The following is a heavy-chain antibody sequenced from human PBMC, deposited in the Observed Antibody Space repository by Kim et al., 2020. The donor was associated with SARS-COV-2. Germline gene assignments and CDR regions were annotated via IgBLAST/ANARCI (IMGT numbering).Heavy chain of an antibody. CDR3: AKVYDFWSGYPELYYYYYGMDV. Sequence: GGSLRLSCAASGFTFDDYAMHWVRQAPGKGLEWVSLISGDGGRTYYADSVKGRFTISRDNSKNSLYLQMNSLRTEDTALYYCAKVYDFWSGYPELYYYYYGMDVWGQGTTVTVSS. D-gene: IGHD3-3*01. CDR1: GFTFDDYA. J-gene: IGHJ6*02. CDR2: ISGDGGRT. V-gene: IGHV3-43*02.